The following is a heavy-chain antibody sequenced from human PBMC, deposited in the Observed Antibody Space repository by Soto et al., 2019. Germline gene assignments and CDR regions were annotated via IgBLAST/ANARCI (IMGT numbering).Heavy chain of an antibody. V-gene: IGHV3-30-3*01. CDR2: ISYDGSNK. J-gene: IGHJ4*02. Sequence: VAVISYDGSNKYYADSVKGRFTISRDNSKNTLYLQMNSLRAEDAAVYYCARTRGYNWNRGAIDYWGQGTLVTVSS. D-gene: IGHD1-20*01. CDR3: ARTRGYNWNRGAIDY.